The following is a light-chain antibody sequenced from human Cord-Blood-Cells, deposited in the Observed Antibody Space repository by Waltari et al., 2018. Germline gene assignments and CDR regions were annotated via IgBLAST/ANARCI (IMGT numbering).Light chain of an antibody. CDR1: SLRRYY. J-gene: IGLJ3*02. V-gene: IGLV3-19*01. Sequence: SSELTQDPAVSVALGQTVRITCQGDSLRRYYASWYQQKPGQAPVLVSYGKNNRPSGIPDRFSGSSSGNTASLTITGAQAEDEADYYCNSRDSSGNHLVFGGGTKLTVL. CDR3: NSRDSSGNHLV. CDR2: GKN.